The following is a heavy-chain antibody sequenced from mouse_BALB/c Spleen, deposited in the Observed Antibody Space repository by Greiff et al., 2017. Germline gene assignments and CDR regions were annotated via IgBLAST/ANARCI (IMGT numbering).Heavy chain of an antibody. V-gene: IGHV1-87*01. J-gene: IGHJ2*01. CDR1: GYTFTSYW. CDR2: IYPGDGDT. D-gene: IGHD4-1*01. Sequence: VQLQESGAELARPGASVKLSCKASGYTFTSYWMQWVKQRPGQGLEWIGAIYPGDGDTRYTQKFKGKATLTADKSSSTAYMQLSSLASEDSAVYYCARGLGRGYWGQGTTLTVSS. CDR3: ARGLGRGY.